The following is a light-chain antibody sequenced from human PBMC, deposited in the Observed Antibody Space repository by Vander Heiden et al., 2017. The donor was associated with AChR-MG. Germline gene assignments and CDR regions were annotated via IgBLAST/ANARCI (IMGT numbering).Light chain of an antibody. CDR2: AAS. Sequence: DIQVTQSPHSLFASVGDRVSITCRASQGIGNYLAWYQQKAGKVPELLIYAASTLQSGVPSRFSGSGSGTDFTLTINSLQPEDVATYYCQSYNSAPFTFGPGTKVGIK. J-gene: IGKJ3*01. V-gene: IGKV1-27*01. CDR3: QSYNSAPFT. CDR1: QGIGNY.